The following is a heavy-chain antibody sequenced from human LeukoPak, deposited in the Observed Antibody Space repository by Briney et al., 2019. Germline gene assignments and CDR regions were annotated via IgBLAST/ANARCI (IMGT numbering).Heavy chain of an antibody. CDR3: TKEKQRNFDY. CDR2: ISGSGDST. CDR1: GFTFYNYA. J-gene: IGHJ4*02. Sequence: GGSLRLSCAASGFTFYNYAMSWVRQAPEKGLEWVSGISGSGDSTYYGDSVKGRFIISRDNSKNTLYLQMSGLRAEDTALYYCTKEKQRNFDYWGQGTLVTVSS. V-gene: IGHV3-23*01.